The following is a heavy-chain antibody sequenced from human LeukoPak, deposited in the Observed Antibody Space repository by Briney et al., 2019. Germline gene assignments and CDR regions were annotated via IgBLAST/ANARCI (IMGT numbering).Heavy chain of an antibody. D-gene: IGHD5-18*01. CDR3: AREPRYSYGLNGMDV. CDR1: GFTFSRYE. V-gene: IGHV3-48*03. J-gene: IGHJ6*02. CDR2: ISSSGSTI. Sequence: GGSLRLSCAASGFTFSRYEMNWVRQAPGKGLEWVSYISSSGSTIYYADSVQGRFSISRDNSKNSLYLQMNSLRADDTAVYYCAREPRYSYGLNGMDVWGQGTTVTVSS.